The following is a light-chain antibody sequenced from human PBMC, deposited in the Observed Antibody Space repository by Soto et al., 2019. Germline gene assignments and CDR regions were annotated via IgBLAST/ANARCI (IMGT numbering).Light chain of an antibody. J-gene: IGLJ3*02. V-gene: IGLV1-40*01. CDR2: DNS. CDR1: SSNIGAGYA. CDR3: QSYDSSLSGVV. Sequence: QSVLTQPPSVSGAPGQRVTISCTRSSSNIGAGYAVHWYQQLPVTAPKLLIYDNSNRPSGVPDRFSGSKSGTSASLAITGLQAEDEADYYCQSYDSSLSGVVFGGGTKLTVL.